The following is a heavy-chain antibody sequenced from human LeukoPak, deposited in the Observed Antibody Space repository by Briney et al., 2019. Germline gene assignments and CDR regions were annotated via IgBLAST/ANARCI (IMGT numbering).Heavy chain of an antibody. D-gene: IGHD3-22*01. V-gene: IGHV1-18*04. CDR1: GYTFTGYY. Sequence: ASVKVSCKASGYTFTGYYMHWVRQAPGQGLEWMGWISAYNGNTNYAQKLQGRVTMTTDTSTSTAYMELRSLRSDDTAVYYCAAVIVAPYYFDYWGQGTLVTVSS. CDR2: ISAYNGNT. CDR3: AAVIVAPYYFDY. J-gene: IGHJ4*02.